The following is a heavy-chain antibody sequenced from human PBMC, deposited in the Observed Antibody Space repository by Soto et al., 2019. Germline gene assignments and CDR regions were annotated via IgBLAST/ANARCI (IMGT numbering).Heavy chain of an antibody. CDR2: INPNSGGT. J-gene: IGHJ3*02. CDR3: ARDQGLGGYSGYDLSEPANDALAI. CDR1: GYTFTGYY. V-gene: IGHV1-2*04. Sequence: ASVKVSCKASGYTFTGYYMHWVRQAPGQGLEWMGWINPNSGGTNYAQKFQGWVTMTRDTSISTAYMELSRLRSDDTAVYYCARDQGLGGYSGYDLSEPANDALAIWGQGTMVTVSS. D-gene: IGHD5-12*01.